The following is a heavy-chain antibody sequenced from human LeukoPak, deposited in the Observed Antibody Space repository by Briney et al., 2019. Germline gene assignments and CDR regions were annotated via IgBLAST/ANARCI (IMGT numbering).Heavy chain of an antibody. V-gene: IGHV3-30*02. Sequence: PGGSLRLSCAASGFSFSSYGMHWVRQAPGKGLEWVSFLRYDATSNYYAESVKGRFTISRDNSKNTLYLQMNSLRTEDTAVYYCAKIETFDYDTSGRHWLDPWGQGTLVTVSS. CDR1: GFSFSSYG. CDR3: AKIETFDYDTSGRHWLDP. J-gene: IGHJ5*02. CDR2: LRYDATSN. D-gene: IGHD3-16*01.